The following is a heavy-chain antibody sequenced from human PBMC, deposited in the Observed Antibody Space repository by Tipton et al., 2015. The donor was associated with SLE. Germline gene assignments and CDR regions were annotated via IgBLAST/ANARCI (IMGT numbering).Heavy chain of an antibody. CDR3: ARSRDLVFDI. J-gene: IGHJ3*02. Sequence: GSLRLSCVVSGFTVSDNYMIWFRQAPGKGLEWVSIISNDGSKYYADSVKGRFTISRDNSKNTLYLQMNSLRAEDTAVYYCARSRDLVFDIWGQGTMVTVSS. D-gene: IGHD2-8*02. CDR2: ISNDGSK. CDR1: GFTVSDNY. V-gene: IGHV3-66*02.